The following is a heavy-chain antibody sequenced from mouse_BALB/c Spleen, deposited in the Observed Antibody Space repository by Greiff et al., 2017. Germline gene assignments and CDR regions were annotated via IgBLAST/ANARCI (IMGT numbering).Heavy chain of an antibody. J-gene: IGHJ2*01. CDR3: ARRGITTYYFDY. Sequence: QVQLQQSGAELVRPGSSVKISCKASGYAFSSYWMNWVKQRPGQGLEWIGQIYPGDGDTNYNGKFKGKATLTADKSSSTAYMQLSSLTSEDSAVYFCARRGITTYYFDYWGQGTTLTVSS. CDR2: IYPGDGDT. V-gene: IGHV1-80*01. D-gene: IGHD1-1*01. CDR1: GYAFSSYW.